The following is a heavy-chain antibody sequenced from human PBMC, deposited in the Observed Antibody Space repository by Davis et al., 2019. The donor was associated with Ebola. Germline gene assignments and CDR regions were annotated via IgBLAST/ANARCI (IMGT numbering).Heavy chain of an antibody. J-gene: IGHJ5*02. CDR2: ISSSSSYI. Sequence: GESLKISCAASGFTFRNYGMHWVRQAPGKGLEWVSSISSSSSYIYYADSVKGRFTISRDNAKNSLYLQMNSLRAEDTAVYYCASRTTYYYDSSGYFFAHWGQGTLVTVSS. V-gene: IGHV3-21*04. D-gene: IGHD3-22*01. CDR3: ASRTTYYYDSSGYFFAH. CDR1: GFTFRNYG.